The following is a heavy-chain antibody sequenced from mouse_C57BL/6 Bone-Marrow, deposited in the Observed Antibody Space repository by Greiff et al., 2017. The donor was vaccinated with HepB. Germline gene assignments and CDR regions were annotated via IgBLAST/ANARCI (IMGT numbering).Heavy chain of an antibody. D-gene: IGHD1-1*01. J-gene: IGHJ3*01. CDR2: ISNGGGST. CDR3: ARGRYYGSSELAY. Sequence: EVQGVESGGGLVQPGGSLKLSCAASGFTFSDYYMYWVRQTPEKRLEWVAYISNGGGSTYYPDTVKGRFTISRDNAKNTLYLQMSRLKSEDTAMYYCARGRYYGSSELAYWGQGTLVTVSA. CDR1: GFTFSDYY. V-gene: IGHV5-12*01.